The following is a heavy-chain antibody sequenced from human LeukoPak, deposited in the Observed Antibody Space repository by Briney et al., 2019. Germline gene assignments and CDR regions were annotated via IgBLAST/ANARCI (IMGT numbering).Heavy chain of an antibody. CDR1: GFTFSSYA. CDR3: ARDPAAQIAAAGRFDY. CDR2: ISGSESYI. J-gene: IGHJ4*02. V-gene: IGHV3-21*06. D-gene: IGHD6-13*01. Sequence: GGSLRLSCAASGFTFSSYAMSWVRQAPGKGLEWVSFISGSESYIYYADSVKGRFTISRDNAKNSLYLQMNSLRAEDTAVYYRARDPAAQIAAAGRFDYWGQGTLVTVSS.